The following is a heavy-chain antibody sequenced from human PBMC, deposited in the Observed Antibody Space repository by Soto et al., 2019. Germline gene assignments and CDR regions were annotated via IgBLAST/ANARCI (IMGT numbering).Heavy chain of an antibody. V-gene: IGHV5-10-1*01. CDR1: GYSFTTYW. J-gene: IGHJ6*02. CDR2: IDPTDSFT. CDR3: ARQRDYYDSYGMDV. Sequence: GESLKISCKGSGYSFTTYWICWVRQMPGKGLEWMGRIDPTDSFTNYSPAFQGHVTISSDKSISTAFLQWSSLKASDTAMYYCARQRDYYDSYGMDVWGQGTTVTVSS. D-gene: IGHD3-22*01.